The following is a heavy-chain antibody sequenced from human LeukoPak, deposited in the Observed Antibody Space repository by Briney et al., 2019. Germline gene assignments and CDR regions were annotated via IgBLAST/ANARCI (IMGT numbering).Heavy chain of an antibody. CDR1: GGSISSGGYY. J-gene: IGHJ3*02. CDR3: ARFIYCSGGSCPVDAFDI. D-gene: IGHD2-15*01. CDR2: IYYSGST. V-gene: IGHV4-31*03. Sequence: SETLSLTCTVSGGSISSGGYYWSWIRQHPGKGLEWIGYIYYSGSTYYNPSLKSRVTISVDTSKNQFSLKLSSVTAADTAVYYCARFIYCSGGSCPVDAFDIWGQGTMVTVSS.